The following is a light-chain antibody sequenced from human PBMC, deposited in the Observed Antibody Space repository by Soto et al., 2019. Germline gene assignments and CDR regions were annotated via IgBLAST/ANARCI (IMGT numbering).Light chain of an antibody. V-gene: IGLV2-8*01. CDR3: ISYADTADV. CDR1: SSDVGAYDY. J-gene: IGLJ1*01. Sequence: QSFLTQPPSASGSPGQSVTISCTGTSSDVGAYDYVSWYQQYPGKVPKLIIYEVSKRPSGVPDRFSGSKSGNTASLTVSGLQAEDEADYYCISYADTADVFGTGTKLTVL. CDR2: EVS.